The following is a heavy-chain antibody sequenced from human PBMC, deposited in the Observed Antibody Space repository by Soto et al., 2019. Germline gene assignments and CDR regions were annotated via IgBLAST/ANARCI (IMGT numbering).Heavy chain of an antibody. Sequence: QVQLVESGGGVVQPGRSLRLSCAASGFTFSSYAIHWVRQAPGKGLEWVAVISYDGSNKYYADSVKGRFTISRDNSKNTLYLQMNSLRAEDTAVYYCARVEVGATLDYWGQGTLVTVSS. CDR3: ARVEVGATLDY. CDR2: ISYDGSNK. CDR1: GFTFSSYA. D-gene: IGHD1-26*01. J-gene: IGHJ4*02. V-gene: IGHV3-30-3*01.